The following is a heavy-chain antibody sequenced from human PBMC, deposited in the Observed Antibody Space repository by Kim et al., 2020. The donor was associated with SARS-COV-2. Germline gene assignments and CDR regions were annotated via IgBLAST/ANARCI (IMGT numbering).Heavy chain of an antibody. CDR1: GFTFNTYA. CDR2: INAGGDST. V-gene: IGHV3-23*01. Sequence: GGSLRLSCAASGFTFNTYAMSLGRQAPGKGLEWVSAINAGGDSTYYADSLRGRFTTSRDNSKNTAYLQMNSLRAEDTSVFCCAQGEGLDYWGQGTLVTVSS. J-gene: IGHJ4*02. CDR3: AQGEGLDY.